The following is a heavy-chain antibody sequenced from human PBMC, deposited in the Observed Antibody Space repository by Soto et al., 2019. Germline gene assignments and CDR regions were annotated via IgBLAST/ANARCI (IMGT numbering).Heavy chain of an antibody. CDR3: ARVPKYDYIWGSYRYDVDY. Sequence: GGSLRLSCAASGFTFSSYGMHWVRQAPGKGLEWVAVIWYDGSNKYYADSVKSRFTISRDNSKNTLYLQMNSLRAEDTAVYYCARVPKYDYIWGSYRYDVDYWGQGTLVTVSS. CDR1: GFTFSSYG. J-gene: IGHJ4*02. D-gene: IGHD3-16*02. V-gene: IGHV3-33*01. CDR2: IWYDGSNK.